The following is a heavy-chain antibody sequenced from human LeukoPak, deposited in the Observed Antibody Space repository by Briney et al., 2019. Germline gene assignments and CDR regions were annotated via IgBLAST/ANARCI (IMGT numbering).Heavy chain of an antibody. CDR3: VRHVTTIFGVVIFGLNWFDP. V-gene: IGHV4-39*01. D-gene: IGHD3-3*01. CDR1: GGSISSSSYY. J-gene: IGHJ5*02. Sequence: PSETLSLTCTVSGGSISSSSYYWGWIRQPPGKGLEWIGSIYYSGSTYYNPSLKSRVTISVDTSKNQFSLKLSSVTAADTAVYYCVRHVTTIFGVVIFGLNWFDPWGQGTLVTVSS. CDR2: IYYSGST.